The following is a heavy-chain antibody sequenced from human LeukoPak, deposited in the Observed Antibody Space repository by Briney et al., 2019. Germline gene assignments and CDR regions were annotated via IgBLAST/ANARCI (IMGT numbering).Heavy chain of an antibody. V-gene: IGHV5-51*01. CDR3: ARVVASCSGYDGPANSLDY. J-gene: IGHJ4*02. Sequence: GESLKISCKGSGYSFTSYWIGWVRQMPGKGLEWMGIIYPGDSDTRYSPSFQGQVTISADKSISTAYLQWSSLKASDTAMYYCARVVASCSGYDGPANSLDYWGQGTLVTVSS. D-gene: IGHD5-12*01. CDR1: GYSFTSYW. CDR2: IYPGDSDT.